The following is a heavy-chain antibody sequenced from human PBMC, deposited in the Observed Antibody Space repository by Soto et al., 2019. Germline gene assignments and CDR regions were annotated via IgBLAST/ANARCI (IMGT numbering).Heavy chain of an antibody. V-gene: IGHV4-31*03. Sequence: SETLSLTCTVSGGSISSGGYYWTWIRQHPGKGLEWIAYIYHSGYTFYNPSLKSRVTMSVDTSKNQFSLKLRSVTATDTAVYYCAKWEGLGSDYYYYAMDVWGQGTTVTVSS. J-gene: IGHJ6*02. CDR1: GGSISSGGYY. D-gene: IGHD1-26*01. CDR2: IYHSGYT. CDR3: AKWEGLGSDYYYYAMDV.